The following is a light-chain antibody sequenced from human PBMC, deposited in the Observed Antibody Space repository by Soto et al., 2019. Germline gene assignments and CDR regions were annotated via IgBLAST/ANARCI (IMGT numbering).Light chain of an antibody. CDR1: SSDVGGYNY. CDR2: EVS. V-gene: IGLV2-8*01. J-gene: IGLJ1*01. Sequence: QSALTQPPSASGSPGQSVTISRTVTSSDVGGYNYVSWYQQHPGKAPKLMIYEVSKRPSGVPDRFSGSKSGNTASLTVSGLQAEDEADYYCSSYAGSNNYVFGTGTKVTVL. CDR3: SSYAGSNNYV.